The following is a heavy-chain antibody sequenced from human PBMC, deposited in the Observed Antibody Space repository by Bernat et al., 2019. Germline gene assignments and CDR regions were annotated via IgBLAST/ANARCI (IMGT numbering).Heavy chain of an antibody. V-gene: IGHV1-18*01. J-gene: IGHJ5*02. CDR3: ARDLRYCSSTSCYGIAWFDP. D-gene: IGHD2-2*01. CDR1: GYTFTSYG. CDR2: ISAYNGNT. Sequence: QVQLVQSGAEVKKPGASVKVSCKASGYTFTSYGISWVRQAPGQGLEWMGWISAYNGNTNYAQKLQGRVTMTTDTSTSTAYMGLRSLRSDDTAVYYCARDLRYCSSTSCYGIAWFDPWGQGTLVTVSS.